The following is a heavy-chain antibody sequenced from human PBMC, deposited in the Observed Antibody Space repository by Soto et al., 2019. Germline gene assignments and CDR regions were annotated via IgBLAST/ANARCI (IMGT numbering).Heavy chain of an antibody. V-gene: IGHV3-30-3*01. J-gene: IGHJ4*02. Sequence: GGSLRLSCAASGFTFSSYAMHWVRQAPGKGLEWVAVISYDGSNKYYADSVKGRFTISRDNSKNTLYLQMNSLRAEDTAVYYCARDVRGYSYGVEYWGQGTLVTVSS. CDR3: ARDVRGYSYGVEY. D-gene: IGHD5-18*01. CDR1: GFTFSSYA. CDR2: ISYDGSNK.